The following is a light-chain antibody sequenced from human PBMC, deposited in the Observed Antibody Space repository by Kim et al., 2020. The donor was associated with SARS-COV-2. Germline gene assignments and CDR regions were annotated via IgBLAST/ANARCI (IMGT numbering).Light chain of an antibody. Sequence: EIVLTQSPGTLSLSPGERATLSCRASQSLISDSLAWYQQKPGQAPRLLISDVSRRATGIPDRFSGSGSGTNFTLTISRLEPEDFAVYYCHQYGTSRTFGQGTKVDIK. CDR2: DVS. CDR1: QSLISDS. J-gene: IGKJ1*01. CDR3: HQYGTSRT. V-gene: IGKV3-20*01.